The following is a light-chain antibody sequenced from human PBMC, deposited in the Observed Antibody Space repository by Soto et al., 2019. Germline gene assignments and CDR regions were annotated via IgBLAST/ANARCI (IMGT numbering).Light chain of an antibody. J-gene: IGLJ3*02. V-gene: IGLV1-51*01. Sequence: QSVLTQPPSVSAAPGHKVTISCSGSTSDIGDNYVSWYQHLPGTAPKLLIYDNNKRPSGIPDRFSGSKSGTSATLAITGLQTGDEADYYCGTWDTSLVWVFGGGTKLTVL. CDR3: GTWDTSLVWV. CDR1: TSDIGDNY. CDR2: DNN.